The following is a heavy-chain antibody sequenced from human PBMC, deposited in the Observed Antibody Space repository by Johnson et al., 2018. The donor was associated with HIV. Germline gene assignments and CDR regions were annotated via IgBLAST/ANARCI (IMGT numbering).Heavy chain of an antibody. D-gene: IGHD3-16*02. CDR3: ARENYDYVWESYRKGGAFDI. J-gene: IGHJ3*02. V-gene: IGHV3-66*01. Sequence: VQLVESGGGWIKPGGSLRLSCAASGFTVSTNYLTWVRQAPGKGLEWVSLIYGGGTTYYADSVKGRFTVSRANSKNTLYRQMNSLTAEDTAVYYCARENYDYVWESYRKGGAFDIWGQGTMVTVSS. CDR2: IYGGGTT. CDR1: GFTVSTNY.